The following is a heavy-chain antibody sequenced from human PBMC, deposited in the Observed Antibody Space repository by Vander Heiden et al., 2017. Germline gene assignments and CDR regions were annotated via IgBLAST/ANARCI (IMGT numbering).Heavy chain of an antibody. CDR3: ARDVAGYNYSNY. V-gene: IGHV3-7*01. Sequence: EVQLVESGGDFVRPGGSLAPACAASGLTLSSDCMSWVRRAPGKGLEWVATIHQDEGEKSYVDSVKGRFTISRDNAKNSLYLQMNSLRLEDTALYYCARDVAGYNYSNYWGQGTLVTVSS. CDR1: GLTLSSDC. CDR2: IHQDEGEK. J-gene: IGHJ4*02. D-gene: IGHD5-12*01.